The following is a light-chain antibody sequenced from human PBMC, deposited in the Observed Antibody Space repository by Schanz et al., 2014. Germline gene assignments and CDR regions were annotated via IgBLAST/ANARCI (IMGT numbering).Light chain of an antibody. J-gene: IGKJ1*01. CDR3: QQYDRYST. CDR2: GAS. Sequence: EIVLTQSPATLSLSPGERATLSCRASQSISSYLAWYQQKPGQAPRLLIYGASSRATGIPDRFSGSGSGTEFTLTITSLQPDDFATYYCQQYDRYSTFGQGTKVEVK. CDR1: QSISSY. V-gene: IGKV3-11*01.